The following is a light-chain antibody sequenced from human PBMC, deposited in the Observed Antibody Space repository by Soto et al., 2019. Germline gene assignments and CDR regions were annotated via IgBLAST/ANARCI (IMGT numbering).Light chain of an antibody. CDR1: QSVSSSY. J-gene: IGKJ4*01. Sequence: EIVLTQSPGTLSLSPGERATLSCRASQSVSSSYLAWYQQKPGQAPRLLIYGASSRATGIPDRFSGSGSGTDFTLTISRLEPEDFAVYYCKQYGSSLLFGGGTKVEIK. CDR2: GAS. V-gene: IGKV3-20*01. CDR3: KQYGSSLL.